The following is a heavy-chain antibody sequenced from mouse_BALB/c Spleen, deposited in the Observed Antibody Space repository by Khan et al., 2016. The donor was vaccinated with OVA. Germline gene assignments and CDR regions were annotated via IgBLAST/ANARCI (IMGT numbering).Heavy chain of an antibody. CDR2: IDPENGKT. CDR1: GFNIKDYY. CDR3: ARDGYSPWCAY. V-gene: IGHV14-1*02. D-gene: IGHD2-3*01. J-gene: IGHJ3*01. Sequence: VQLKESGAELVRPGALVNLSCKASGFNIKDYYMHWVKQRPEQGLEWIGWIDPENGKTIYDPKFQDKASITSDTSSNTAYLQLSHLTSEDTAVYDGARDGYSPWCAYWGQGTLVTVSA.